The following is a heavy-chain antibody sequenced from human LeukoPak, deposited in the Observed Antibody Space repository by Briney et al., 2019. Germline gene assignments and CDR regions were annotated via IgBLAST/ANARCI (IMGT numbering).Heavy chain of an antibody. D-gene: IGHD3-3*01. CDR2: INHSGST. CDR1: GGSFSGYY. V-gene: IGHV4-34*01. J-gene: IGHJ4*02. Sequence: SETLSLTCAVYGGSFSGYYWSWIRQPPGKGLEWIGEINHSGSTNYNPSLKSRVTISVDTSKNQFPLKLSSVTAADTAVYYCARVGYDFWSGYYTYQFDYWGQGTLVTVSS. CDR3: ARVGYDFWSGYYTYQFDY.